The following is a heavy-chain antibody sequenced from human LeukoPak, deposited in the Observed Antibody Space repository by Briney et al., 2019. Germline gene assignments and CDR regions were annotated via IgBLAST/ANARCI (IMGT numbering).Heavy chain of an antibody. CDR2: IKEDGSEK. CDR1: GFTFSSFW. CDR3: ARWAESNDY. Sequence: GGSLRLSCAASGFTFSSFWMTWVRQAPGKGLEWVANIKEDGSEKYYVDSVKGRFTISRDNAKNSLYLQMNRLRAEDTAVYYCARWAESNDYWGQGTLATVSS. V-gene: IGHV3-7*05. J-gene: IGHJ4*02.